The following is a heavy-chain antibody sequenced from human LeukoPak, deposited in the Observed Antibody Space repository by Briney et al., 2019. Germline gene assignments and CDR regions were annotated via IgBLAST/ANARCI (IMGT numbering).Heavy chain of an antibody. CDR3: AKDVGYSSGWYPEYFQH. V-gene: IGHV3-23*01. CDR2: ISGSGGST. D-gene: IGHD6-19*01. Sequence: PGGSLRPSCAASGFTFSSYAMSWVRQAPGKGLEWVSAISGSGGSTYYADSVKGRFTISRDNSKNTLYLQMNSLRAEDTAVYYCAKDVGYSSGWYPEYFQHWGQGTLVTVSS. J-gene: IGHJ1*01. CDR1: GFTFSSYA.